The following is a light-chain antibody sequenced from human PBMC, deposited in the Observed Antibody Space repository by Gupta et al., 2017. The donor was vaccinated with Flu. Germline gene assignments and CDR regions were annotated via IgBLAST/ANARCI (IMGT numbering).Light chain of an antibody. CDR2: AAS. CDR1: QSISSY. J-gene: IGKJ2*03. Sequence: DIQMTQSPSSLSASVGDRVTITCRASQSISSYLNWYQQKPGKAPKLLIYAASSLQSGVPSRFSGSGSGTDFTLTISSLRPEEFATYYCQQSYSTPRSFGQGTKLEIK. V-gene: IGKV1-39*01. CDR3: QQSYSTPRS.